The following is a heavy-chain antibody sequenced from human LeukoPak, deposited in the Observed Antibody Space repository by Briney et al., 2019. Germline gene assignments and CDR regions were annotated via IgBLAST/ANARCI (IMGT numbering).Heavy chain of an antibody. CDR1: GYSFTSYW. D-gene: IGHD2-2*01. Sequence: GESLKISCKGFGYSFTSYWIAWVRPLPGKGLEWMGIIYPGDSDTRYSPSFQGQVTISGDKSISTVYLQWSSLKASDTAMYYCARVDLYCSSTSCYPFDYWGQGTLVTVSS. V-gene: IGHV5-51*01. CDR2: IYPGDSDT. CDR3: ARVDLYCSSTSCYPFDY. J-gene: IGHJ4*02.